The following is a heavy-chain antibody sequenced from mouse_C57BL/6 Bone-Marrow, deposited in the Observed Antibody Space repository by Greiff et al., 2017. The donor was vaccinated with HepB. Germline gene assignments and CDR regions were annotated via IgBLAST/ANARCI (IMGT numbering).Heavy chain of an antibody. CDR3: ARSGYYDYDEDWYFDV. CDR2: IYPGSGNT. D-gene: IGHD2-4*01. J-gene: IGHJ1*03. V-gene: IGHV1-76*01. Sequence: VQLQQSGAELVRPGASVKLSCKASGYTFTDYYINWVKQRPGQGLEWIARIYPGSGNTYYNEKFKGKATLTAEKSSSTAYMQLSSLTSEDSAVYFCARSGYYDYDEDWYFDVWGTGTTVTVSS. CDR1: GYTFTDYY.